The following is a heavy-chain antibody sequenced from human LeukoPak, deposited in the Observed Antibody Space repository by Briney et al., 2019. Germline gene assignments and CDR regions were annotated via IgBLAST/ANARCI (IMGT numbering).Heavy chain of an antibody. Sequence: PSETLSLTCTVSGGSITSYYWSWIRQSPGKGPEWIAYIFTSGSATYNPSLRSRVSLSVDTSKNQFSLKLSSVTAADTAVYYCAKNRQDFGHRLPTSFDSWGQGTLVTVFS. V-gene: IGHV4-4*09. D-gene: IGHD3/OR15-3a*01. CDR1: GGSITSYY. J-gene: IGHJ4*02. CDR3: AKNRQDFGHRLPTSFDS. CDR2: IFTSGSA.